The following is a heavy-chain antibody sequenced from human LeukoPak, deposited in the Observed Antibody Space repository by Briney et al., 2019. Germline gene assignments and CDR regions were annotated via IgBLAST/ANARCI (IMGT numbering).Heavy chain of an antibody. V-gene: IGHV1-2*02. CDR3: ARDLAAAGTNWFDP. J-gene: IGHJ5*02. D-gene: IGHD6-13*01. Sequence: GASVKVSCKASGYTFTGYYMHWVRQAPGQGLEWMGWINPNSGGTNYAQKFQGRVIMTRDTSISTAYMELSRLRSDDTAVYYCARDLAAAGTNWFDPWGQGTLVTVSS. CDR2: INPNSGGT. CDR1: GYTFTGYY.